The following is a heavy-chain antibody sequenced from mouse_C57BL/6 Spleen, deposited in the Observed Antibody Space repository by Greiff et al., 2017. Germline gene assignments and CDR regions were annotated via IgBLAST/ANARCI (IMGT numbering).Heavy chain of an antibody. CDR1: GYTFTHYW. D-gene: IGHD3-1*01. CDR3: ARIGGRYFDV. V-gene: IGHV1-63*01. J-gene: IGHJ1*03. CDR2: IYPGGGYN. Sequence: QVQLQQSGAALVRPGTSVKMSCKASGYTFTHYWIGWAKQRPGPGLEWIGDIYPGGGYNNYNEKFKGQATLSAANSYSTAYMQLSSLTSKDSAIYYCARIGGRYFDVWGTGTTVTVSS.